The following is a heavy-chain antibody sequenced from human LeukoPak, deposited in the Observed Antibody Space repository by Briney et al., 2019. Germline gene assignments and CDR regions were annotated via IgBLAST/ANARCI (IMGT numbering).Heavy chain of an antibody. V-gene: IGHV3-66*02. Sequence: GGSLRLSCAASGFTVSSNYMSWVRQAPGKGLEWVSVIYSGGSTYYADSVKGRSTISRDNSKNTLYLQMNSLRAEDTAVYYCARGWFGELSPLDYWGQGTLVTVSS. CDR1: GFTVSSNY. CDR2: IYSGGST. D-gene: IGHD3-10*01. J-gene: IGHJ4*02. CDR3: ARGWFGELSPLDY.